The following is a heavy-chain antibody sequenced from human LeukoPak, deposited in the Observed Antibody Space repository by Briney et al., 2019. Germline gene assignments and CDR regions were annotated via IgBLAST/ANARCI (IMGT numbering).Heavy chain of an antibody. J-gene: IGHJ4*02. CDR1: GGSISSSSYY. CDR3: ARGRDYDILTGYYAFDY. Sequence: PSETLSLTCTVSGGSISSSSYYWGWIRQPPGKGLEWIGSIYYSGSTYYNPSLKSRVTISVDTSKNQFSLKLSSVTAADTAVYYCARGRDYDILTGYYAFDYWGQGTLVTVSS. V-gene: IGHV4-39*07. CDR2: IYYSGST. D-gene: IGHD3-9*01.